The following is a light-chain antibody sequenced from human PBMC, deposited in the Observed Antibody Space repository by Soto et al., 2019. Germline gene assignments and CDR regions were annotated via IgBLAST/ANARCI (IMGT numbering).Light chain of an antibody. CDR2: EVN. CDR1: TSDIGTYNY. J-gene: IGLJ1*01. V-gene: IGLV2-14*01. Sequence: QSALTQPAAVSGYPGESITISCTGTTSDIGTYNYVSWFQQYSGKAPKLLIYEVNNRPSGVSNRFSGSKSGNSASLTISGLQAEDEADYYCNSMTISSTSRYVFGTGTKLTVL. CDR3: NSMTISSTSRYV.